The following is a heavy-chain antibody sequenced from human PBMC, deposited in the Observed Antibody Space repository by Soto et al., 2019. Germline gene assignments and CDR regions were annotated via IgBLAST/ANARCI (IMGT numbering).Heavy chain of an antibody. Sequence: SETLSLTCAVYGGSFSGYYWSWIRQPPGKGLEWIGEINHSGSTNYNPSLKSRVTISVDTSKNQFSLKLSSVTAADTAVYYCARGSTRRYCSSTSCYFAFDIWGQGTMVTVSS. CDR3: ARGSTRRYCSSTSCYFAFDI. CDR1: GGSFSGYY. CDR2: INHSGST. V-gene: IGHV4-34*01. D-gene: IGHD2-2*01. J-gene: IGHJ3*02.